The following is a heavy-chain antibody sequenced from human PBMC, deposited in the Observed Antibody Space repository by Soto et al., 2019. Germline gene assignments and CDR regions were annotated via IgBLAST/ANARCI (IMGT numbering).Heavy chain of an antibody. CDR3: ARGSGPMIEWH. V-gene: IGHV1-3*01. CDR2: INAGNGNT. D-gene: IGHD3-22*01. CDR1: GYTFTSYA. Sequence: ASVKVSCKASGYTFTSYAMHWVRQAPGQRLEWMGWINAGNGNTKYSQKFQGRVTITRDTSASTAYMELSSLRSEDTAVCYCARGSGPMIEWHWGQGTLVTVPS. J-gene: IGHJ4*02.